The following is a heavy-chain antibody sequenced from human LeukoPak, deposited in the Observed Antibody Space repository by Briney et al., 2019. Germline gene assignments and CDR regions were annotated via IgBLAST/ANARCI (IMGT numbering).Heavy chain of an antibody. CDR1: GFTLSNAW. V-gene: IGHV3-15*01. Sequence: GGSLRLSCAASGFTLSNAWMSWVRRAPGKGLEWVGRIKTKSEGGTTDYAAPVKGRFTLSRDDSKNTLYLQMNSLKTEDTAVYYCARFYFDWLGDFDYWGQGTLVTVSS. D-gene: IGHD3-9*01. J-gene: IGHJ4*02. CDR3: ARFYFDWLGDFDY. CDR2: IKTKSEGGTT.